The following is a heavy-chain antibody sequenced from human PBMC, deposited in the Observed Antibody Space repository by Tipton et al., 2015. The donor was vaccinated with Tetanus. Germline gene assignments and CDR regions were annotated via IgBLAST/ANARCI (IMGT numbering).Heavy chain of an antibody. CDR2: ISYDGSHK. V-gene: IGHV3-30*04. J-gene: IGHJ4*02. CDR3: ARDPGDYFDY. Sequence: SLRLSCAASGFTFSSYAMHWVRQAPGKGLEWVAVISYDGSHKYYADSAKGRFTISRDNAKNSLYLQMNSLRAEDTAVYYCARDPGDYFDYWGQGTLVTVSS. CDR1: GFTFSSYA.